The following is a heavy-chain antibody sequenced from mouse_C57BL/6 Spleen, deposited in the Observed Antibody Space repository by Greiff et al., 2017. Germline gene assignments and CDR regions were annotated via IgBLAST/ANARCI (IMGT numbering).Heavy chain of an antibody. CDR2: IYPGDGDT. V-gene: IGHV1-82*01. J-gene: IGHJ3*01. CDR3: AREEDLTYGDGFAY. D-gene: IGHD5-2*01. Sequence: QVQLQQSGPELVKPGASVKISCKASGYAFSSSWMNWVKQRPGKGLEWIGRIYPGDGDTNYNGKFKGKATLTADKSSSTAYMQLSSLTSEDSAVYFCAREEDLTYGDGFAYWGQGTLVTVSA. CDR1: GYAFSSSW.